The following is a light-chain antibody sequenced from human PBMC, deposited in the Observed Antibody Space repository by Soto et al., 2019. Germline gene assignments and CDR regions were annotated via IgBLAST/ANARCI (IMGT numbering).Light chain of an antibody. J-gene: IGKJ5*01. CDR3: QQANSFPIT. Sequence: IRMTQAASSLSASVADTVTIPCRASQGISSWLAWYQQKPGKAPKLLIYAASSLQSGVPSRFSGSGSGTDFTLTISSLQPEDFATYYCQQANSFPITFGQGTRLEIK. V-gene: IGKV1D-12*01. CDR2: AAS. CDR1: QGISSW.